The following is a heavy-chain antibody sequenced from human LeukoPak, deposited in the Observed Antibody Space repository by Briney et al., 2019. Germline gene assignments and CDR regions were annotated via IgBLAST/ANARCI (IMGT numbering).Heavy chain of an antibody. CDR2: MNPNSGNT. V-gene: IGHV1-8*03. D-gene: IGHD4-17*01. J-gene: IGHJ6*03. CDR3: ARSHGENYYYYYMDV. CDR1: GYTFTSYD. Sequence: ASVKVSCKASGYTFTSYDINWVRQATGQGLEWMGWMNPNSGNTGYAQKFQGRVTITRNTSISTAYMELSSLRSEDTAVYYCARSHGENYYYYYMDVWGKGTTVTISS.